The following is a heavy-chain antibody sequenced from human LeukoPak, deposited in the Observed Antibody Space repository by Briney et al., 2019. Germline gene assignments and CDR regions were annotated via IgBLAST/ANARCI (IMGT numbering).Heavy chain of an antibody. J-gene: IGHJ4*02. Sequence: ASVKVSCKASGYTLTDYYMHWVRQAPGQGLEWMGRINPNSGGTNYAQKFQGRVTMTRDTSISTAYMELSRLGSDDTAVYYCARVGYYESSGYYEYWGQGTLVTVSS. CDR3: ARVGYYESSGYYEY. CDR1: GYTLTDYY. V-gene: IGHV1-2*06. D-gene: IGHD3-22*01. CDR2: INPNSGGT.